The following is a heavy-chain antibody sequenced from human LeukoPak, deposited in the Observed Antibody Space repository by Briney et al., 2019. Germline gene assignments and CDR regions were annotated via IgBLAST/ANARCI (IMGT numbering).Heavy chain of an antibody. Sequence: SETLSLTCTVSGGSISSYYWSWIRQPPGKGLEWIGYIYYSGSTNYNPSLKSRVTISVDTSKNQFSLKLSSVTAADTAVYYCAREWVGYDFSSERDGGNWFDPWGQGTLATVSS. D-gene: IGHD3-3*01. V-gene: IGHV4-59*01. CDR2: IYYSGST. CDR1: GGSISSYY. J-gene: IGHJ5*02. CDR3: AREWVGYDFSSERDGGNWFDP.